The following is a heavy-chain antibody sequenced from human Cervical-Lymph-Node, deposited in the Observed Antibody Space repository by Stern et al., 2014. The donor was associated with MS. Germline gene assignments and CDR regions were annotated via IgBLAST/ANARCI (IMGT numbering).Heavy chain of an antibody. Sequence: VQLVQSGAEVKKPGASVKVSCKASGYTFTYYGMHWVRQAPGQMLEWMGWINVGNGDTKYSQKFQGRVTITRDTSASTVYMELSSLRSEDTAVYYCARDGTTVTTIYHYYYYGMNVWGQGTTVTVSS. CDR3: ARDGTTVTTIYHYYYYGMNV. J-gene: IGHJ6*02. V-gene: IGHV1-3*01. CDR1: GYTFTYYG. D-gene: IGHD4-17*01. CDR2: INVGNGDT.